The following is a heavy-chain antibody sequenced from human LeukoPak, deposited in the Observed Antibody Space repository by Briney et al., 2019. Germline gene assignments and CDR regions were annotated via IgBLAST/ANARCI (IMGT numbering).Heavy chain of an antibody. J-gene: IGHJ6*03. D-gene: IGHD1-26*01. CDR1: GGSFSGYY. Sequence: PSETLSLTCAVYGGSFSGYYWSWIRQPPGKGLEWVGEINHSGSTNYNPSLKSRVTISVDTSKNQFSLKLSSVTAADTAFYYCASQGHHGKIVGTTLSYFYMDVWGKGTTVTVSS. V-gene: IGHV4-34*01. CDR3: ASQGHHGKIVGTTLSYFYMDV. CDR2: INHSGST.